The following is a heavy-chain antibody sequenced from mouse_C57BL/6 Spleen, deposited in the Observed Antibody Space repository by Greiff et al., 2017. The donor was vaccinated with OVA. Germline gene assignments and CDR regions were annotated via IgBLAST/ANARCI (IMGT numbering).Heavy chain of an antibody. V-gene: IGHV1-53*01. CDR1: GYTFTSYW. Sequence: QVQLKQPGTELVKPGASVKLSCKASGYTFTSYWMHWVKQRPGQGLEWIGNINPSNGGTNYNEKFKSKATLTVDKSSSTAYMQLSSLTSEDSAVYYCAREGAPRAYWYFDVWGTGTTVTVSS. CDR3: AREGAPRAYWYFDV. J-gene: IGHJ1*03. CDR2: INPSNGGT.